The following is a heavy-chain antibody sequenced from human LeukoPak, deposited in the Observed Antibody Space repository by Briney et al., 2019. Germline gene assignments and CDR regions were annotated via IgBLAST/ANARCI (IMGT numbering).Heavy chain of an antibody. J-gene: IGHJ4*02. CDR3: AKVIYSGYDLFDY. Sequence: TGGSLRLSCAASGFTFDDYPMHWVRQAPGRGLEWVSLISGDGGSTYYADSVKGRFTISRDNSKSSLYLQMNSLRTEDTALYYCAKVIYSGYDLFDYWGQGTLVTVSS. CDR1: GFTFDDYP. CDR2: ISGDGGST. V-gene: IGHV3-43*02. D-gene: IGHD5-12*01.